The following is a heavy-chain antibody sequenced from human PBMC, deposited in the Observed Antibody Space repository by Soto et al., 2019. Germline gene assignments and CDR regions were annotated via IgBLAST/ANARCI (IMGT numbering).Heavy chain of an antibody. Sequence: QITLKESGPTLVKPTQTLTLTCSFSGFSLNTPGMGVGWIRQPPGKALQWLALIYWNDDGRNNPTLKSTLTISHDASKNQVVLTMTNMDPVDTATYSCARLYNWHYITAIDYWGRGIVVSVSS. V-gene: IGHV2-5*01. CDR2: IYWNDDG. D-gene: IGHD1-7*01. CDR3: ARLYNWHYITAIDY. CDR1: GFSLNTPGMG. J-gene: IGHJ4*02.